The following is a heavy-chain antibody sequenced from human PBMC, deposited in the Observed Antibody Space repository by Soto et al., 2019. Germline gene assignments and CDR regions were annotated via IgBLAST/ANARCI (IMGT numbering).Heavy chain of an antibody. Sequence: SETLSLTCTVSGDSLGNYYWFWIRQPVGKGLEWIGRVSSSGNTNANPTLNSRATTSIDTSKNQFSLRLRSVTAADTAVYYCARADYEILTGSYAMDVWGQGTTVPVSS. CDR3: ARADYEILTGSYAMDV. CDR1: GDSLGNYY. V-gene: IGHV4-4*07. J-gene: IGHJ6*02. CDR2: VSSSGNT. D-gene: IGHD3-9*01.